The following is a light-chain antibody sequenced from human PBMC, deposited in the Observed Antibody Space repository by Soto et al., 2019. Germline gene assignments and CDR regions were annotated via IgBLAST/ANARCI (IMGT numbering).Light chain of an antibody. CDR1: QSVSTN. CDR3: QQYTYRPPWT. CDR2: GAS. J-gene: IGKJ1*01. Sequence: EIVMTQSPATLSGSPGERATLSCRASQSVSTNLAWYQQKPGQSPRLLIYGASTRATGIPARFSGSGSGTEFTLTISSLQSDDVAVYYCQQYTYRPPWTFGQGTKV. V-gene: IGKV3-15*01.